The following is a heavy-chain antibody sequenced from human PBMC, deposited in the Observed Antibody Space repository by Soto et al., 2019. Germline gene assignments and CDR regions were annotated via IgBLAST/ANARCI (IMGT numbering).Heavy chain of an antibody. Sequence: QVQLVESGGGVVQPGRSLRLSCAASGFTFSSYGMHWVRQAPGKGLEWVAVIWYDGSNKYYADSVKGRFTISRDNSKNTLYLQMNSLRSEDTAVYYCARDERLGTDSDIDYLGQGTLVTVSS. V-gene: IGHV3-33*01. CDR3: ARDERLGTDSDIDY. D-gene: IGHD3-16*01. CDR2: IWYDGSNK. CDR1: GFTFSSYG. J-gene: IGHJ4*02.